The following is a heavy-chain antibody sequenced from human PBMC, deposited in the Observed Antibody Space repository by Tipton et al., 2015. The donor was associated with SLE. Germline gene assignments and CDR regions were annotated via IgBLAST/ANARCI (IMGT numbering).Heavy chain of an antibody. V-gene: IGHV3-23*01. CDR1: GFTFSSYA. CDR2: ISGSGGST. CDR3: ASGRIAVAPGYYYGMDV. D-gene: IGHD6-19*01. Sequence: SLRLSCAASGFTFSSYAMSWVRQAPGKGLEWVSAISGSGGSTYYADSAKGRFTISRDNSKNTLYLQMNSLRAEDTAVYYCASGRIAVAPGYYYGMDVWGQGTTVTVSS. J-gene: IGHJ6*02.